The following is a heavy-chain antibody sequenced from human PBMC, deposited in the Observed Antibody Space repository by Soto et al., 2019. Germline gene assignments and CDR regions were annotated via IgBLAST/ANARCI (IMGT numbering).Heavy chain of an antibody. V-gene: IGHV1-18*04. Sequence: GAALKFSCKASGYTFTSYGISWVRQGPGQGLEWMGWISAYNGNTNYAQKLQGRATMTTDTSTSTAYMELRSLRSDDTAVYYCARDRPVRDLAVADPLDYWGQGTLVTVPQ. CDR1: GYTFTSYG. D-gene: IGHD6-19*01. J-gene: IGHJ4*02. CDR3: ARDRPVRDLAVADPLDY. CDR2: ISAYNGNT.